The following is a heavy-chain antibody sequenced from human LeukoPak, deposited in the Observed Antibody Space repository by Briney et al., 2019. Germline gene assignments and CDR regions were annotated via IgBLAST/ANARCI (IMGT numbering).Heavy chain of an antibody. V-gene: IGHV2-5*02. CDR2: IYWDDDK. CDR1: GFSLSTSGVG. Sequence: KESGPTLAKPTQTLTLTCTFSGFSLSTSGVGVGWIRQPPGKALEWLALIYWDDDKRYSPSLKSRLTITKDTSKNQVVLTMTNMDPVDTGTYYCTHRRGVEPTAYYFDYWGQGTLVTVSS. CDR3: THRRGVEPTAYYFDY. J-gene: IGHJ4*02. D-gene: IGHD1-1*01.